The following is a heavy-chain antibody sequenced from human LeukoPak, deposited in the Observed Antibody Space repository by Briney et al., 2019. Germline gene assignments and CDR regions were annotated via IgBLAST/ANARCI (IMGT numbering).Heavy chain of an antibody. CDR2: ISGSGGST. V-gene: IGHV3-23*01. CDR1: GFTFSSYA. J-gene: IGHJ6*03. D-gene: IGHD6-13*01. CDR3: AKGPTAAADTRYYYYYMDV. Sequence: AGGSLRLSCAASGFTFSSYAMSWVRQAPGKGLEWVSAISGSGGSTYYADSVKGRFTISRDSSKNTLYPQMNSLRAEDTAVYYCAKGPTAAADTRYYYYYMDVWGKGTTVTVSS.